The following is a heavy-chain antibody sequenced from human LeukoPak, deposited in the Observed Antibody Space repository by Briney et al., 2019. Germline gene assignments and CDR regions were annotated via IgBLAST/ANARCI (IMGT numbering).Heavy chain of an antibody. J-gene: IGHJ4*02. CDR3: ARGKIGITMVRGVRPPTHFDY. CDR1: GGSFSGYY. D-gene: IGHD3-10*01. CDR2: INHSGST. Sequence: PSETLSLTCAVYGGSFSGYYWSWIRQPPGKGLEWIGEINHSGSTNYNPSLKSRVTISVDTSKNQFSLKLSSVTAADTAVYYCARGKIGITMVRGVRPPTHFDYWGQGTLVTVSS. V-gene: IGHV4-34*01.